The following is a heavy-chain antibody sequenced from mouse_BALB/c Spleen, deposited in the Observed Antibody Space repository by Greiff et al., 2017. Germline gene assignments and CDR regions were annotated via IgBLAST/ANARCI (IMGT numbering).Heavy chain of an antibody. D-gene: IGHD4-1*01. V-gene: IGHV5-9-4*01. CDR3: ARGWDGGAY. J-gene: IGHJ3*01. CDR2: ISSGGSYT. Sequence: DVMLVESGGGLVKPGGSLKLSCAASGFTFSSYAMSWVRQSPEKRLEWVAEISSGGSYTYYPDTVTGRFTISRDNAKNTLYLEMSSLRSEDTAMYYCARGWDGGAYWGQGTLVTVSA. CDR1: GFTFSSYA.